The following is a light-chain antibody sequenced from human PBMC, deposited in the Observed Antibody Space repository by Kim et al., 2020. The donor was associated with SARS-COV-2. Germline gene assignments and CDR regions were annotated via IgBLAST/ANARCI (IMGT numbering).Light chain of an antibody. CDR1: SIDSKS. CDR2: YGR. J-gene: IGLJ2*01. Sequence: PGKTAGGYCGGNSIDSKSVPRYQQKSGQAPVLVMSYGRDRPSGIPARFSGSNSGNTATLSISRVDAGDEADYYCQVWDSSSDHRVVFGGGTQLTVL. V-gene: IGLV3-21*04. CDR3: QVWDSSSDHRVV.